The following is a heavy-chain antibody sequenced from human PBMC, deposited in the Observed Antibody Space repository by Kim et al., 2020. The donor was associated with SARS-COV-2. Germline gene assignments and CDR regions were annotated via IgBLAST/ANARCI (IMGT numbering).Heavy chain of an antibody. Sequence: SETLSLTCAVYGGSFSGYYWSWIRQPPGKGLEWIGEINHSGSTNYNPSLKSRVIISIDTSKNQFFLQLSSVNAADAAVYYCARDRQPYYWGQGTLVTVSS. J-gene: IGHJ4*02. CDR3: ARDRQPYY. CDR1: GGSFSGYY. D-gene: IGHD1-1*01. CDR2: INHSGST. V-gene: IGHV4-34*01.